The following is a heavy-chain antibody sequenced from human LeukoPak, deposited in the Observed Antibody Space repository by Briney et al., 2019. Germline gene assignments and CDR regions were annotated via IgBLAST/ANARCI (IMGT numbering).Heavy chain of an antibody. D-gene: IGHD1-14*01. V-gene: IGHV3-43*02. CDR2: ITEDGAST. CDR3: SKRFSDLGANQSNYYHGMDV. Sequence: PGRSLRLSCAASGITFYKYAMNWVRPAPGKGLEWVSLITEDGASTDYAESVKGRLTISRQYGKNTLYLQLNSIRTVDTPLNYWSKRFSDLGANQSNYYHGMDVWGQGPTVT. CDR1: GITFYKYA. J-gene: IGHJ6*02.